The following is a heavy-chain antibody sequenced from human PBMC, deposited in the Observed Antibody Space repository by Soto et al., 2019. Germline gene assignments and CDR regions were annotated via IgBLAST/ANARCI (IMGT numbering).Heavy chain of an antibody. CDR3: AKRDLGF. Sequence: GGSLRLSCAASGFTFRTYAMSWVRLAPGKGLEWASSISDSGGSTAYADSVKGRFTISRNNSMNTLYLQMNSLRVEDTAIYYCAKRDLGFWGQGTLVTVSS. CDR1: GFTFRTYA. J-gene: IGHJ4*02. V-gene: IGHV3-23*01. CDR2: ISDSGGST.